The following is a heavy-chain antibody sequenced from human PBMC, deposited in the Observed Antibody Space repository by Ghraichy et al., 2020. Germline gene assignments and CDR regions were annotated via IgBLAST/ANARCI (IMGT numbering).Heavy chain of an antibody. CDR3: TRRGDGYNPNFHYYGMDV. D-gene: IGHD5-24*01. CDR2: IRRKATNYDV. V-gene: IGHV3-73*01. J-gene: IGHJ6*02. Sequence: GGSLRLSCAASGFTFSGVDMHWVRQASGKGLEWVGRIRRKATNYDVEYAASLKGRFTISRDDSTNTAYLQMNSLETEDTAVYYCTRRGDGYNPNFHYYGMDVWGQGTTVTVSS. CDR1: GFTFSGVD.